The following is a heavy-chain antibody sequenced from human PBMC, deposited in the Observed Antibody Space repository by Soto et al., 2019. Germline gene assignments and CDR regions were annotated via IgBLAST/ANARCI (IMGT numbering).Heavy chain of an antibody. CDR1: RFTFEDYG. Sequence: EVQLVESGGGLVQPGRSLRLSCAASRFTFEDYGMHWVRQPPGKGLEWVSGISWNGGSPGYADSVKGRFTISRDNAKNSLYLQINRLIPEDTALYYCAKDMAGTTGAFDIWGLGTMVTVSS. CDR2: ISWNGGSP. J-gene: IGHJ3*02. CDR3: AKDMAGTTGAFDI. D-gene: IGHD1-1*01. V-gene: IGHV3-9*01.